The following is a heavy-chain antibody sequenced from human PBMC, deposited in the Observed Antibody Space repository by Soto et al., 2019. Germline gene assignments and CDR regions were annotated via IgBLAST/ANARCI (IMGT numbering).Heavy chain of an antibody. Sequence: SETLSLTCTVSGVSISSGSYYWSWIRQPPGKGLEWIGFMSYSGITSYNASLKSRVTMSVDTSKSQFSLSLSFVTAADTAVYYCATIGTPATGLYYFDNWGQGTLVTVPS. CDR1: GVSISSGSYY. D-gene: IGHD1-1*01. V-gene: IGHV4-30-4*01. CDR2: MSYSGIT. CDR3: ATIGTPATGLYYFDN. J-gene: IGHJ4*02.